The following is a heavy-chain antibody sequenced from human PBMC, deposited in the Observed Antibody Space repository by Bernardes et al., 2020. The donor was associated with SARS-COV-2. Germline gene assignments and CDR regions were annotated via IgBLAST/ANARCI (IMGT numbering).Heavy chain of an antibody. Sequence: SETLSLTCTVSGGSISAYYWSWFRQPPGKGLEWIGYLYYTGSTNYNPSLQSRVTISVDTSITTAYMELSRLGSDDTAIYYCARTRTTISTTGIPVDYWGQGTLVTVSS. J-gene: IGHJ4*02. D-gene: IGHD2-21*02. CDR2: LYYTGST. CDR3: ARTRTTISTTGIPVDY. CDR1: GGSISAYY. V-gene: IGHV4-59*01.